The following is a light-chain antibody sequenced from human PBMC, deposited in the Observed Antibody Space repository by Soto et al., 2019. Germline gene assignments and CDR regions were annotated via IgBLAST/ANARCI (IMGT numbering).Light chain of an antibody. J-gene: IGKJ1*01. V-gene: IGKV3-15*01. CDR2: GAS. Sequence: EIVMTQSPATLSVSPGERVTLSCRASQSISSNLAWYQQKPGQAPRLLIYGASTRATGIPARFSGIGSGTEFTLTISSLQSEDFAVYYCQQYNNWPPRTFGQGTKVDIK. CDR1: QSISSN. CDR3: QQYNNWPPRT.